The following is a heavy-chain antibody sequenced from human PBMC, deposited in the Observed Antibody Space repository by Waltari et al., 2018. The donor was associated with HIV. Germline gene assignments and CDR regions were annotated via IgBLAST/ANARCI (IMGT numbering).Heavy chain of an antibody. J-gene: IGHJ4*02. Sequence: QVQLVESGGGVLQPGTSLRLSCAASGFTFRNYGMHWVRQAPGKGLEWGAVIWFDGTDKKYADSVKGRFTISRDNSKNILYLQMDSLRAEDTAVYFCARGLYRDGSGRLFEHWGQGNLVTVSS. CDR3: ARGLYRDGSGRLFEH. CDR1: GFTFRNYG. V-gene: IGHV3-33*01. CDR2: IWFDGTDK. D-gene: IGHD3-22*01.